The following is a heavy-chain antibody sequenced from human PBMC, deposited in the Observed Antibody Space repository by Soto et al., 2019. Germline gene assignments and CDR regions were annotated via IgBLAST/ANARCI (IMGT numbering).Heavy chain of an antibody. CDR3: AGEGTWSGYYYYGMDV. CDR2: IYYSGST. Sequence: QVQLQESGPGLVKPSETLSLTCTVSGGSISSYYWSWIRQPPGKGLEWIGYIYYSGSTNYNPSLKSRVTISVDTSKNQFSLKLSSVTAADTAVYCCAGEGTWSGYYYYGMDVWGQGTTVTVSS. D-gene: IGHD1-1*01. V-gene: IGHV4-59*08. CDR1: GGSISSYY. J-gene: IGHJ6*02.